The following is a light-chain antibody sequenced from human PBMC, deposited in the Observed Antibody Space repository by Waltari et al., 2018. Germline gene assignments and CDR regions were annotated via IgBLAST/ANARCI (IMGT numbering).Light chain of an antibody. J-gene: IGKJ4*01. CDR1: QGINNY. V-gene: IGKV1-33*01. CDR3: QQYDNFPLT. CDR2: YAS. Sequence: DIKMTRSPSSLSASVGDRVTIISGASQGINNYLSWYQQKPGKAPKRLIYYASSLESGVPSRFSGSGSGTDYTLTISSLQPEDIATYYCQQYDNFPLTFGGGTKVEIK.